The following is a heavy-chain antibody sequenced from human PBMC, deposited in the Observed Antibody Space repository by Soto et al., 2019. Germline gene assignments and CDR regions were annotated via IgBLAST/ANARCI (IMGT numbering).Heavy chain of an antibody. D-gene: IGHD3-9*01. V-gene: IGHV4-59*01. Sequence: WETLSLTCSVSNGSISTYYWTWVRQPPGKGLEWIGYVYYSGSTNYNPSLKSRVAMSVDTSKNQFSLELKSVTAADTATYYCVRDYLLTGFDTWGQGTLVTVSS. CDR2: VYYSGST. J-gene: IGHJ5*02. CDR1: NGSISTYY. CDR3: VRDYLLTGFDT.